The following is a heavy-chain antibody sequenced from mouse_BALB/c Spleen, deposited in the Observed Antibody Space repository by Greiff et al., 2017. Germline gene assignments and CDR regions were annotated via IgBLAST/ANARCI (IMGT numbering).Heavy chain of an antibody. Sequence: EVKVVESGGGLVKPGGSLKLSCAASGFTFSSYAMSWVRQTPEKRLEWVASISSGGSTYYPDSVKGRFTISRDNARNILYLQMSSLRSEDTAMYYCARGDYYGSSYIDYWGQGTTLTVSS. CDR2: ISSGGST. V-gene: IGHV5-6-5*01. D-gene: IGHD1-1*01. J-gene: IGHJ2*01. CDR3: ARGDYYGSSYIDY. CDR1: GFTFSSYA.